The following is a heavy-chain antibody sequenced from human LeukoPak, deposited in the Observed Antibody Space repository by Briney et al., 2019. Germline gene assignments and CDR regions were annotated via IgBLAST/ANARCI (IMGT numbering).Heavy chain of an antibody. D-gene: IGHD4-17*01. Sequence: GGSLRLSCAASGFTAISNYMSAVCQAPGKGLEWVSLIYSGGSTYYADSVRGRFTISRDNSKNTLCLQIHSLRAEDTAVYYCATTRYDAFDIWGQGTMVTVSS. J-gene: IGHJ3*02. CDR1: GFTAISNY. CDR3: ATTRYDAFDI. CDR2: IYSGGST. V-gene: IGHV3-53*01.